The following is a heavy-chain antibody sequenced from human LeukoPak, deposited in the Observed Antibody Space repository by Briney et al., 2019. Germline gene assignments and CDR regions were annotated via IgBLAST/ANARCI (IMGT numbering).Heavy chain of an antibody. Sequence: SVKVSCKASGGTFSSCAIGWVRQAPGQGLEWMGRIIPIFGIANYAQKFQGRVTITADKSTSTAYMELSSLRSEDTAVYYCARVPDTAMVTYYGMDVWGQGTTVTVSS. J-gene: IGHJ6*02. D-gene: IGHD5-18*01. CDR3: ARVPDTAMVTYYGMDV. CDR1: GGTFSSCA. V-gene: IGHV1-69*04. CDR2: IIPIFGIA.